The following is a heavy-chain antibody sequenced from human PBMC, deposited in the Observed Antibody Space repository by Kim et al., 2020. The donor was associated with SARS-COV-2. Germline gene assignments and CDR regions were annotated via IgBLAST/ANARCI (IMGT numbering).Heavy chain of an antibody. CDR1: GFSLSTSGVG. CDR2: IYWDDDK. D-gene: IGHD2-21*02. CDR3: AHGRYCGTDCYIEGSDWFDP. V-gene: IGHV2-5*02. J-gene: IGHJ5*02. Sequence: SGPTLVNPTQTLTLTCTFSGFSLSTSGVGVGWIRQPPGKALECLALIYWDDDKRYSPSLRSRLTITKDTSKNQVVLTMTNMDPVDTATYYCAHGRYCGTDCYIEGSDWFDPWGQGTLVTVSS.